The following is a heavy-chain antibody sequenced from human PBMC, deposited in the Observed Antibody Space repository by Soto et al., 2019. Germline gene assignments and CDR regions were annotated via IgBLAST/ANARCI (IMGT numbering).Heavy chain of an antibody. D-gene: IGHD2-2*01. Sequence: GGSLRLSCAASGFTFTSHAMHWVRKTPGNGLDWVAAIYYDGIDKQYASSVKGRFTVSRDNVKNTLSLQMISLRPEDTAVYYCAKDSGYQLPDNYFYYGLDVWGQGTTVTVSS. CDR1: GFTFTSHA. CDR3: AKDSGYQLPDNYFYYGLDV. V-gene: IGHV3-30*18. J-gene: IGHJ6*02. CDR2: IYYDGIDK.